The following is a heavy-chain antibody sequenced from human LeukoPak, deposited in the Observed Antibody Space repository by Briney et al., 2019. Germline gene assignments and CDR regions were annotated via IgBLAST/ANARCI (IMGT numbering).Heavy chain of an antibody. CDR1: GGSISNYY. CDR3: ARVYYGRTYDYWYFDL. CDR2: IYYSGTT. D-gene: IGHD3-10*01. V-gene: IGHV4-59*01. Sequence: SETLSLTCTVSGGSISNYYWNWIRQPPGKGLELIGYIYYSGTTNYNPSLKSRVSMSVDTSKNQFSLKLSSVTAADTAVYFCARVYYGRTYDYWYFDLWGRGTLVTVSS. J-gene: IGHJ2*01.